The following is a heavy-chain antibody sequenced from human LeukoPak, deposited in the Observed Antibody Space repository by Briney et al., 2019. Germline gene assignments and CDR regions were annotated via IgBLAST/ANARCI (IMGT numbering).Heavy chain of an antibody. CDR3: ARAHTSIAARRVARVAFDY. J-gene: IGHJ4*02. CDR1: GYTFTSYD. Sequence: ASVKVSCKASGYTFTSYDINWVRQATGQGLEWMGWMNPNSGNTGYAQKFQGRVTITRNTSISTAYMELSSLRSEDTAVYYCARAHTSIAARRVARVAFDYWGQGTLVTVSS. D-gene: IGHD6-6*01. CDR2: MNPNSGNT. V-gene: IGHV1-8*03.